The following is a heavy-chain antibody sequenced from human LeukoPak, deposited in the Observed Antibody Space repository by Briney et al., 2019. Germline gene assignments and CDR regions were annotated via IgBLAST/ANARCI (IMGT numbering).Heavy chain of an antibody. Sequence: SETLSLTCTVSGGSINGYYWSWIRQPPGKGLEWIGNIYYSGSTNYNPSLKSRVTISVDTSKNQFSLKLSSVTAADTAVYYCVRAPGTGDYYYYYGMDVWGQGTTVTVSS. J-gene: IGHJ6*02. V-gene: IGHV4-59*01. D-gene: IGHD7-27*01. CDR1: GGSINGYY. CDR2: IYYSGST. CDR3: VRAPGTGDYYYYYGMDV.